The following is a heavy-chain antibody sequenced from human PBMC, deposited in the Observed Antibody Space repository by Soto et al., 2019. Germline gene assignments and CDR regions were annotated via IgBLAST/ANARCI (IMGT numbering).Heavy chain of an antibody. J-gene: IGHJ6*02. CDR2: IIPIFGTA. D-gene: IGHD1-26*01. CDR1: VYTFTSYG. V-gene: IGHV1-69*13. Sequence: GASVKVSCKASVYTFTSYGISWVRQAPGQGLEWMGGIIPIFGTANYAQKFQGRVTITADESTSTAYMELSSLRSEDTAVYYCARDRVGTERGMRNYYYYYGMDVWGQGTTVTVSS. CDR3: ARDRVGTERGMRNYYYYYGMDV.